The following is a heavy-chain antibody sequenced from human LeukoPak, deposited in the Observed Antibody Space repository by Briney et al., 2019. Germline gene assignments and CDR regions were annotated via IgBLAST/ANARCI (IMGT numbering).Heavy chain of an antibody. CDR2: IYYSGST. CDR3: ARGVTWGWYFDY. V-gene: IGHV4-39*07. Sequence: KTSETLSLTCTVSGGSISSSSYYWGWIRQPPGKGLEWIGSIYYSGSTYYNPSLKSRVTMSVDTSKNQFSLKLSSVTAADTAVYYCARGVTWGWYFDYWSRGTLVTVSS. J-gene: IGHJ4*02. D-gene: IGHD6-19*01. CDR1: GGSISSSSYY.